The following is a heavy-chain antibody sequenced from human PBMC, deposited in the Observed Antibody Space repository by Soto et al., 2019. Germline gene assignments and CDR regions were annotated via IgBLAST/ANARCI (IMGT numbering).Heavy chain of an antibody. V-gene: IGHV4-34*02. CDR3: ARDRQYYQFWSGCQNEGPCAMDV. D-gene: IGHD3-3*02. CDR2: INHCGGT. CDR1: GGSFSGYY. Sequence: QVQPEQWGAGLLKPSETLSLTCAVYGGSFSGYYWTRLRQAPGKGLEWIGEINHCGGTNYNSSRKSRVTISVDTSKNQFSLILYSVTAADTAVYYCARDRQYYQFWSGCQNEGPCAMDVWGQGTTVTVSS. J-gene: IGHJ6*02.